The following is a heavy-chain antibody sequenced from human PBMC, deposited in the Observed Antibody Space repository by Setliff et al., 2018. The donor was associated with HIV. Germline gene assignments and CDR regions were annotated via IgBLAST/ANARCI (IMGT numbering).Heavy chain of an antibody. CDR2: FDPQDGKT. Sequence: ASVKVSCKISGYTLTEVSMHWVRQAPGKGLEWMGYFDPQDGKTIYAQKFQGRVTMTADESTATAYVELNSLTSEDTAVYFCARDFQHYDYVWGSYRSLAYWGQGTLVTVSS. J-gene: IGHJ4*02. D-gene: IGHD3-16*02. CDR1: GYTLTEVS. V-gene: IGHV1-24*01. CDR3: ARDFQHYDYVWGSYRSLAY.